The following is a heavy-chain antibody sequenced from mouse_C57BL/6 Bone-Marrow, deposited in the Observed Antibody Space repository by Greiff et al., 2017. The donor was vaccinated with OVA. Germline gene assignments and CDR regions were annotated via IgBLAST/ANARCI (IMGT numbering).Heavy chain of an antibody. D-gene: IGHD1-1*01. CDR2: IDPENGDT. CDR3: TTSGYYGSSYWYFDV. J-gene: IGHJ1*03. Sequence: EVQRVESGAELVRPGASVKLSCTASGFNIKDDYMHWVKQRPEQGLEWIGWIDPENGDTEYASKFQGKATITADTSSNTAYLQLSSLTSEDTAVYYCTTSGYYGSSYWYFDVWGTGTTVTVSS. V-gene: IGHV14-4*01. CDR1: GFNIKDDY.